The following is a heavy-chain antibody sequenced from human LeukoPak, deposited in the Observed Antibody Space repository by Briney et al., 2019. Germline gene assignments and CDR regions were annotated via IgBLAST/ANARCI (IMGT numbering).Heavy chain of an antibody. CDR3: ARARTVTTGQYWYFDL. Sequence: PSETLSLTCTVSGGSISSGDYYWSWIRQPPGKGLEWIGYIYYSGSTYCNPSLKSRVTISIDTSKNQFSLKLSSVTAADTAVYYCARARTVTTGQYWYFDLWGRGTLVTASS. CDR1: GGSISSGDYY. J-gene: IGHJ2*01. V-gene: IGHV4-30-4*01. D-gene: IGHD4-17*01. CDR2: IYYSGST.